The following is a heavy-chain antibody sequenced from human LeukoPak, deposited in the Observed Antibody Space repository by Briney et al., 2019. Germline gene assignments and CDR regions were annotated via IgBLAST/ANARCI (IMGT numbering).Heavy chain of an antibody. Sequence: GRSLRLSCAAPGFTFSSYAMHWVRQAPGKGLEWVAVISYDGSNKYYADSVKGRFTISRDNSKNTLYLQMNSLRAEDTAVYYCARETYSSSWYGRVNWFDPWGQGTLVTVSS. D-gene: IGHD6-13*01. V-gene: IGHV3-30*04. J-gene: IGHJ5*02. CDR2: ISYDGSNK. CDR1: GFTFSSYA. CDR3: ARETYSSSWYGRVNWFDP.